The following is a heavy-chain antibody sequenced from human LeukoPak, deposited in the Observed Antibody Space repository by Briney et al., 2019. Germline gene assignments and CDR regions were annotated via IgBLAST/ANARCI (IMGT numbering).Heavy chain of an antibody. CDR2: INHSGST. D-gene: IGHD3-22*01. V-gene: IGHV4-34*01. CDR1: GGSFSGYY. J-gene: IGHJ4*02. CDR3: ARGDSSGYYYPYYFDY. Sequence: NPSETLSLTCAVYGGSFSGYYWSWIRQPPGKGLEWIGEINHSGSTNYNPSLKSRVTISVDTSKNQFSLKLSSVTAADTAVCYCARGDSSGYYYPYYFDYWGQGTLVTVSS.